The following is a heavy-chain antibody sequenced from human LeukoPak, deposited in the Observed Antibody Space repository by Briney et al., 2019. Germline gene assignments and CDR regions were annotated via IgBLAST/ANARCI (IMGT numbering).Heavy chain of an antibody. J-gene: IGHJ4*02. CDR3: AKDHLIDVGHLRLHF. D-gene: IGHD4-17*01. V-gene: IGHV3-30*18. CDR1: GFGFSNYG. Sequence: PGRSLRLSCAVTGFGFSNYGMHWVRQAPGKGLEWVAGISDDGTKKYYVDSAKGRITISRDNSKNTLYLQMNSLRIEDTAIYYCAKDHLIDVGHLRLHFWGQGTLVTVSS. CDR2: ISDDGTKK.